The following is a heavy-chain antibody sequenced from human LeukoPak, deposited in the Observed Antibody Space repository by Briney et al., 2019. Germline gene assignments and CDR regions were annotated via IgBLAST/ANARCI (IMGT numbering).Heavy chain of an antibody. CDR3: AKDGESGSYPDY. CDR2: ISGSGGST. V-gene: IGHV3-23*01. Sequence: GGSLRLSCTASGFTFSSYAMSWVRQAPGKGLEWVSAISGSGGSTYSADSVKGRFTISRDNSKNALYLQMNSLGAEDSAVYYCAKDGESGSYPDYWGQGTLVTVSS. CDR1: GFTFSSYA. D-gene: IGHD1-26*01. J-gene: IGHJ4*02.